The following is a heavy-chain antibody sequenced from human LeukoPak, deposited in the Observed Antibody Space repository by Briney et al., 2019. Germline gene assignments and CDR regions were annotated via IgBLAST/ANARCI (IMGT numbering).Heavy chain of an antibody. CDR1: GGSISSYY. Sequence: SETLSLTCTVSGGSISSYYWSWIRQPPGKGLEWIGYTYYSGSTNYNPSLKSRVTISVDTSKNQFSLKLSSVTAAATAVYYCARIAWSSGWDNWFDPWGQGTLVTVSS. CDR3: ARIAWSSGWDNWFDP. D-gene: IGHD6-19*01. CDR2: TYYSGST. V-gene: IGHV4-59*01. J-gene: IGHJ5*02.